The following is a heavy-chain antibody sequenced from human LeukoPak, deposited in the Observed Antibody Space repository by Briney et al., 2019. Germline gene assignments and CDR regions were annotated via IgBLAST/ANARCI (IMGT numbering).Heavy chain of an antibody. D-gene: IGHD3-3*01. CDR2: INHSGGT. V-gene: IGHV4-34*01. J-gene: IGHJ4*02. CDR3: ARGRYYDFWSGSQSIFDY. CDR1: GGSFSDYY. Sequence: PSETLSLTCSVFGGSFSDYYWAWIRQPPGKGLEWIGEINHSGGTNYIPSLKSRVTISVDTSKNQFSLKLSSVTAADTAVYYCARGRYYDFWSGSQSIFDYWGQGTLVTVSS.